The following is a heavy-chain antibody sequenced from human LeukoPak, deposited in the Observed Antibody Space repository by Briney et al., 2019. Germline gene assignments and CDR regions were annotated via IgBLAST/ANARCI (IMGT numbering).Heavy chain of an antibody. CDR3: AKGGRSSSWYGVFDY. CDR1: GFTFSSYA. V-gene: IGHV3-23*01. J-gene: IGHJ4*02. Sequence: GGSLRLSCAASGFTFSSYAMSWVRQAPGKGLEWVSVISGSGGSTYYADSVKGRFTISRDNSKNTLYLQMNSLRAEDTAVYYCAKGGRSSSWYGVFDYWGQGTLVTVSS. CDR2: ISGSGGST. D-gene: IGHD6-13*01.